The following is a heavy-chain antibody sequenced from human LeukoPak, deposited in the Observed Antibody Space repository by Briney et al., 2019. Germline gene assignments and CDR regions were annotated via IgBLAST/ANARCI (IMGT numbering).Heavy chain of an antibody. V-gene: IGHV3-9*01. CDR1: GFTFHDYA. Sequence: GRSLRLSCAASGFTFHDYAMHWVRQAPGKGLEWVSGISWNSGNTGFADSVKGRFTISRDNAKNSLYLQMNSLRAEDTAVYYCARELSLLRFLEWLSNAFDIWGQGTMVTVSS. J-gene: IGHJ3*02. D-gene: IGHD3-3*01. CDR2: ISWNSGNT. CDR3: ARELSLLRFLEWLSNAFDI.